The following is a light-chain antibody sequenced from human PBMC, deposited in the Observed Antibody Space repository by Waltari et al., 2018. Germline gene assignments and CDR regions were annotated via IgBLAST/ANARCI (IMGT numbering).Light chain of an antibody. CDR1: QNIRNC. Sequence: DIQMTQSPSSLSASVGDRVTITCRASQNIRNCLNWYQQKPGKAPRPLIYAATTLQTGVPARFSGNRSGTDFTLTIRDLQPEDFATYSCQQSYSTPYTFGQGTKMEI. CDR3: QQSYSTPYT. V-gene: IGKV1-39*01. J-gene: IGKJ2*01. CDR2: AAT.